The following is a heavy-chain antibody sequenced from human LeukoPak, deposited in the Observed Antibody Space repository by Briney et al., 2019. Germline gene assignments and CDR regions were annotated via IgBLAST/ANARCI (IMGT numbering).Heavy chain of an antibody. CDR2: INHNGNVN. CDR1: GFTFSHFW. J-gene: IGHJ6*02. D-gene: IGHD3-16*01. V-gene: IGHV3-7*03. Sequence: GGSLRLSCAASGFTFSHFWMSWVRQAPGKGLEWVASINHNGNVNYYVDSVKGRFTISRDNAKNSLYLQMSNLRAEDTAVYFCARGGGLDVWGQGATVTVSS. CDR3: ARGGGLDV.